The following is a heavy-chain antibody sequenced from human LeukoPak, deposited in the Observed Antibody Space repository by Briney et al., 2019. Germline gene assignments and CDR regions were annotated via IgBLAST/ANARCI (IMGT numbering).Heavy chain of an antibody. CDR2: ISSSSSYI. CDR3: AKDYYGGIDPLYYYMDV. V-gene: IGHV3-21*01. CDR1: GFTFSSYS. D-gene: IGHD4-23*01. Sequence: GGSLRLSCAASGFTFSSYSMNWVRQAPGKGLEWVSSISSSSSYIYYADSVKGRFTISRDNAKNSLYLQMNSLRAEDTAVYYCAKDYYGGIDPLYYYMDVWGKGTTVTISS. J-gene: IGHJ6*03.